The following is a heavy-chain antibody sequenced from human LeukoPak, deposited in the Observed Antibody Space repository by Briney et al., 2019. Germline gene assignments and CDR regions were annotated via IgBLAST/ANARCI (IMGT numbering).Heavy chain of an antibody. CDR3: AKGSRLREGGSYRF. Sequence: EASVKVSCKASGGIFSSYAINWVRQAPGQGLEWMGRIIPIFGSANYAQKFQGRVTITADKSTRTAYMELSSLRSKDTALYYCAKGSRLREGGSYRFWGQGTLVTVSS. CDR2: IIPIFGSA. CDR1: GGIFSSYA. J-gene: IGHJ4*02. D-gene: IGHD3-16*02. V-gene: IGHV1-69*06.